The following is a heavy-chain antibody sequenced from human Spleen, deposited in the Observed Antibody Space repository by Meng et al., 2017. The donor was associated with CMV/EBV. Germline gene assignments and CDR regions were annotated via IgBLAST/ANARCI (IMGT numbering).Heavy chain of an antibody. V-gene: IGHV3-30-3*01. D-gene: IGHD6-19*01. CDR3: AKGGYNSGRYYFDY. Sequence: GGSLRLSCAAFGFTFRSYAMHWVRQAPGKGLEWVAVTSFDGSIKLYADSVRGRFTISRDNSNNIMFLQMSSLRAEDTAVYYCAKGGYNSGRYYFDYWGQGTLVTVSS. CDR1: GFTFRSYA. CDR2: TSFDGSIK. J-gene: IGHJ4*02.